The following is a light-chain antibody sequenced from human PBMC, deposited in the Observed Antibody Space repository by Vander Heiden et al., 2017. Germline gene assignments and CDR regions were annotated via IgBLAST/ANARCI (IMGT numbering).Light chain of an antibody. V-gene: IGKV3-20*01. J-gene: IGKJ2*01. CDR3: QQYGSSPYT. Sequence: EIVLTQSPRTLSLSPGERAPLSCRASQSVSSSYLAWYQQKPGQAPRLLIYGASSRATGIPDRFSGSGSGTDFTLTISRLEPEDFAVYYCQQYGSSPYTFGQGTKLEIK. CDR1: QSVSSSY. CDR2: GAS.